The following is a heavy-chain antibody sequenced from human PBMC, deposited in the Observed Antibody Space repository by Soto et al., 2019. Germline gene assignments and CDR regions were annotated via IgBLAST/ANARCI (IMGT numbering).Heavy chain of an antibody. CDR1: GFTFSSYA. V-gene: IGHV3-30-3*01. J-gene: IGHJ6*02. Sequence: QVQLVESGGGVVQPGRSLRLSCAASGFTFSSYAMHWVRQAPGKGLERVAVISYDGSNKYYADSVKGRFTISRDNSKNTLYLQMNSVRAEDTAVYYCARDLYSTGTLPTIYGMDVWGQGTTVTVSS. D-gene: IGHD2-2*01. CDR2: ISYDGSNK. CDR3: ARDLYSTGTLPTIYGMDV.